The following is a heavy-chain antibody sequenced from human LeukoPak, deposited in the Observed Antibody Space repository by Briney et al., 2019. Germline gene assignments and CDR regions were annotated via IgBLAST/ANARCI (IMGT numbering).Heavy chain of an antibody. D-gene: IGHD6-19*01. Sequence: GGSLRLSCAASGFTFSSNSMNWVRQAPGKGLEWVSSISSSSSYIYYADSVKGRFTISRDNAKNSLYLQMNSLRAEDTAVYYCARAGYSSGWYFDWGQGTLVTVSS. J-gene: IGHJ4*02. CDR1: GFTFSSNS. V-gene: IGHV3-21*01. CDR2: ISSSSSYI. CDR3: ARAGYSSGWYFD.